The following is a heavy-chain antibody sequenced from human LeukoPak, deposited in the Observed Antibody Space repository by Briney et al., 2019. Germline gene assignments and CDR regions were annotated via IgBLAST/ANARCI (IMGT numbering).Heavy chain of an antibody. CDR1: GGTLSTYA. D-gene: IGHD4/OR15-4a*01. CDR2: IIPILGTA. J-gene: IGHJ5*02. V-gene: IGHV1-69*11. CDR3: ATYTKDFGDRPRWFDP. Sequence: ASVEVSCKASGGTLSTYAINWVRQAPGQGLEWMGRIIPILGTATHAQSFQGRVTITTDESTNTAYMELSSLRSEDSAVYYCATYTKDFGDRPRWFDPWGQGTLVTVSS.